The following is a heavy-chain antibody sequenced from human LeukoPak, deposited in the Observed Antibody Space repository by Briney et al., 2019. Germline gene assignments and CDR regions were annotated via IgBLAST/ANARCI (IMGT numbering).Heavy chain of an antibody. J-gene: IGHJ5*02. Sequence: GASVKVSCKASGGTFSSYAISWVRQAPGQGLEWMGGIIPIFGTANYAQKFQGRVTITTDESTSTAYMELSSLRSEDTAVYYYAREYSSSSSWFDPWGQGTLVTVSS. CDR1: GGTFSSYA. V-gene: IGHV1-69*05. CDR2: IIPIFGTA. CDR3: AREYSSSSSWFDP. D-gene: IGHD6-6*01.